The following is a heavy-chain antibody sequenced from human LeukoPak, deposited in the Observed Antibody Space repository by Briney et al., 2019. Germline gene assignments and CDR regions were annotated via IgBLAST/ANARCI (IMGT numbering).Heavy chain of an antibody. D-gene: IGHD2/OR15-2a*01. V-gene: IGHV4-59*08. CDR3: ARHFFVGAEDAFDI. Sequence: SETLSPTCSVSGGSINNYWWNWIRQPPGKGLEWIGYIYYSGSTKYDPSLKSRVTISVDTSKNQFSLKLSSVTAADTAVYYCARHFFVGAEDAFDIWGQGTMVTVSS. J-gene: IGHJ3*02. CDR2: IYYSGST. CDR1: GGSINNYW.